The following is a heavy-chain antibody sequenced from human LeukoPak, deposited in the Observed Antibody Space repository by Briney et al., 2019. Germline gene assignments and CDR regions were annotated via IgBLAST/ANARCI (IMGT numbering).Heavy chain of an antibody. Sequence: GGSLRLSCAASGFTFSGSAMHWVRQASGKGLEWVGRIRSKANSYATAYAASVKGRFTISRDDSKNTAYLQMNSLKTEDTAVYYGTRQFIAARPVYYYYYMDVWGKGTTVTVSS. CDR1: GFTFSGSA. V-gene: IGHV3-73*01. D-gene: IGHD6-6*01. CDR2: IRSKANSYAT. CDR3: TRQFIAARPVYYYYYMDV. J-gene: IGHJ6*03.